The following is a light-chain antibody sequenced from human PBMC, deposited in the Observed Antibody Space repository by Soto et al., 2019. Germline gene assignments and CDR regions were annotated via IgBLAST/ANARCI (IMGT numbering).Light chain of an antibody. CDR1: QAISSY. V-gene: IGKV1-27*01. Sequence: DIQTTQSPSSLPASVGERVTITCRASQAISSYLAWCQQKPRKVPKLLIYAASTLQAGGPSRFSGSGSGTKFTLTNNTLQPKDAATNYNQKYNPDPWTLGQGTKVEIK. CDR2: AAS. J-gene: IGKJ1*01. CDR3: QKYNPDPWT.